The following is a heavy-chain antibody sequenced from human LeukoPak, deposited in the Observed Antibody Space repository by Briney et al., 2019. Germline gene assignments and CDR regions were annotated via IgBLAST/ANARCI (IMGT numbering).Heavy chain of an antibody. Sequence: ASVKVSCKASGYTFTGYYMHWVRQAPGQGLEWMGWINPNSGGTNYAQKFQGRVTMTRDTSISTAYMELSRQRSDDTAVYYCARVNVLRGSSSADYWGQGTLVTVSS. CDR1: GYTFTGYY. CDR3: ARVNVLRGSSSADY. V-gene: IGHV1-2*02. CDR2: INPNSGGT. J-gene: IGHJ4*02. D-gene: IGHD6-6*01.